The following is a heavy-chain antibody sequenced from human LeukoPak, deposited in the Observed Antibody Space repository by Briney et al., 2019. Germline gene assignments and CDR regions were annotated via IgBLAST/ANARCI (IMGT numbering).Heavy chain of an antibody. D-gene: IGHD3-10*01. V-gene: IGHV3-21*01. Sequence: PGGSLRLSCAASGFTFSSYTMNWVRQAPGKGLEWVSSISSSSSDTYYADSVKGRFTISRDNAKNSLYLQMNSLRAEDTAVYYCASPGGSMVRVLAFDYWGQGTLVTVSS. CDR3: ASPGGSMVRVLAFDY. CDR2: ISSSSSDT. CDR1: GFTFSSYT. J-gene: IGHJ4*02.